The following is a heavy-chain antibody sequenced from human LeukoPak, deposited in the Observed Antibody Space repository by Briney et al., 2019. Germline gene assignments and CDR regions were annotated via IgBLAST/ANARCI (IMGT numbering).Heavy chain of an antibody. CDR2: IKQDGSEK. J-gene: IGHJ3*02. CDR3: ARDNGYNYYDSSGWNAFDI. V-gene: IGHV3-7*03. D-gene: IGHD3-22*01. Sequence: GGSLRLSCAASGFTFSSYWMSWVRQAPGKGLEWVANIKQDGSEKYYVDSVKGRFTISRDNAKNSLYLQMNSLRAEDTAVYYCARDNGYNYYDSSGWNAFDIWGQGTMVTVSS. CDR1: GFTFSSYW.